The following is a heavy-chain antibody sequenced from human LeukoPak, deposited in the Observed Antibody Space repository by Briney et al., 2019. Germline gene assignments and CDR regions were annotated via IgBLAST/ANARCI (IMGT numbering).Heavy chain of an antibody. CDR1: GYTFTGYY. V-gene: IGHV1-2*02. D-gene: IGHD1-26*01. Sequence: ASVKVSCKASGYTFTGYYMPWVRQAPGQGLEWMGWINPNGGGTNYAQKFQGRVTLTRDTSISTAYMYLSRLRSDDTAVYYCAITLGPTTSDYWGQGTLVTVSS. CDR2: INPNGGGT. J-gene: IGHJ4*02. CDR3: AITLGPTTSDY.